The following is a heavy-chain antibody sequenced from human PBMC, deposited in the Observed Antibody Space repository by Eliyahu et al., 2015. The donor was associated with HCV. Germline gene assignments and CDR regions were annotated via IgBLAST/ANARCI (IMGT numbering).Heavy chain of an antibody. CDR1: GFTFXXXX. CDR3: VKDRGCSSISCYRDFDY. CDR2: IGSKGDDT. Sequence: EVQLVESGGDLVQPGGSLXLSCSPSGFTFXXXXMHWGRQAPGKGLEYVSEIGSKGDDTYYADPVKGRFTISRDNSKNTLYLQMNSLRAEDTAVYYCVKDRGCSSISCYRDFDYWGQGTLVTVSS. D-gene: IGHD2-2*02. J-gene: IGHJ4*02. V-gene: IGHV3-64D*08.